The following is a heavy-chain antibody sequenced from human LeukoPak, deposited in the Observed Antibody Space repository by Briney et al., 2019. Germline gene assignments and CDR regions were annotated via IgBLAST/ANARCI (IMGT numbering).Heavy chain of an antibody. CDR1: GFSLSTRGVG. J-gene: IGHJ5*02. V-gene: IGHV2-5*01. Sequence: SGPTLVKPTQTLTLTCTFSGFSLSTRGVGVGWIRQPPGKALEWLALIYWNDENPCSPSLKNRLAITKDTSKNQVVLTMTNMDPVDTATYYCVHRAAAAPRGWFDPWGQGILVTVSS. CDR3: VHRAAAAPRGWFDP. CDR2: IYWNDEN. D-gene: IGHD6-13*01.